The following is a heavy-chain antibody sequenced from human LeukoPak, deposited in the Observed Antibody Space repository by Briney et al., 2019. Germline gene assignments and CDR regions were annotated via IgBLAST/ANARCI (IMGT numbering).Heavy chain of an antibody. CDR2: ISSRGTYI. CDR1: GFTFSGYS. V-gene: IGHV3-21*04. D-gene: IGHD5-18*01. Sequence: GGSLRLSCAASGFTFSGYSINWVRQAPGKGLEWVSSISSRGTYIFYADSLKGRLTISRDNANNLVYLQMNSLRSEDTAVYYCAAEPRYSYGNREFDSWGQGTLVTVSS. J-gene: IGHJ4*02. CDR3: AAEPRYSYGNREFDS.